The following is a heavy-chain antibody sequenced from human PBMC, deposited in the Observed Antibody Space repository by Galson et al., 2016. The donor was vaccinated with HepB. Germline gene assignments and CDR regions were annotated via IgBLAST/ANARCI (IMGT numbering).Heavy chain of an antibody. D-gene: IGHD3-10*01. CDR2: IWYDGSNK. J-gene: IGHJ4*02. CDR3: ARGRYFPWRGSVWFGELDY. CDR1: GFTFSSYA. Sequence: SLRLSCAASGFTFSSYAMHWVRQAPGKGLEWVAVIWYDGSNKYYADSVKGQFTISRDNSKNTLYLQMNSLRVEDTAVYYCARGRYFPWRGSVWFGELDYWGRGTLVTVSS. V-gene: IGHV3-30-3*01.